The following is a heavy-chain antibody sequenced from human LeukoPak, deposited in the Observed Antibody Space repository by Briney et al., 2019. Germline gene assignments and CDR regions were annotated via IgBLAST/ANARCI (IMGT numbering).Heavy chain of an antibody. CDR1: GFTFSTYW. Sequence: PGGSLRLSCAASGFTFSTYWMHWVRQDPGKGLVWVSRISSDASITSYADPVKGRFTISRDNAKNTLYLQMNSLRAEDTALYYCATSARTYLGSSLDYCGQGTLVTGSS. CDR2: ISSDASIT. D-gene: IGHD2-15*01. J-gene: IGHJ4*02. CDR3: ATSARTYLGSSLDY. V-gene: IGHV3-74*01.